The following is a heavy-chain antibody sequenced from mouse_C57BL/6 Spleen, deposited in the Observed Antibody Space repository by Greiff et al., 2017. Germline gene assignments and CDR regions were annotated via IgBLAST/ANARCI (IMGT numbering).Heavy chain of an antibody. Sequence: QLQQSGPVLVKPGASVKMSCKASGYTFTDYYMNWVKQSHGKSLEWIGVINPYNGGTSYNQKFKGKATLTVDKSSSTAYMELNSLTSEDSAVYYCARNSNYLYYFDYWGQGTTLTVSS. J-gene: IGHJ2*01. CDR1: GYTFTDYY. D-gene: IGHD2-5*01. V-gene: IGHV1-19*01. CDR2: INPYNGGT. CDR3: ARNSNYLYYFDY.